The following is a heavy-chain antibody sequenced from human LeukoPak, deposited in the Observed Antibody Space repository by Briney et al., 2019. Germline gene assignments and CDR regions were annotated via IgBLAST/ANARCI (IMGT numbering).Heavy chain of an antibody. CDR3: ARLLAEYYYDSTLVIGPVHYFDY. J-gene: IGHJ4*02. CDR1: GGSISSYY. CDR2: IYYSGST. V-gene: IGHV4-59*12. Sequence: SETLSLTCTVSGGSISSYYWSWIRQPPGKGLEWIGYIYYSGSTNYNPSLKSRVTISVDTSKNQFSLKLSSVTAADTAVYYCARLLAEYYYDSTLVIGPVHYFDYWGQGTLVTVSS. D-gene: IGHD3-22*01.